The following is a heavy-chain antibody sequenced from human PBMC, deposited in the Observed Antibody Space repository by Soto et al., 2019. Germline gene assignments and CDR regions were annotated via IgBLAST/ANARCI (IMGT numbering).Heavy chain of an antibody. D-gene: IGHD3-10*01. CDR2: MNPNSGNT. V-gene: IGHV1-8*01. Sequence: QVQLVQSGAEVKKPGASVKVSCKASGYTFTSYDINWVRQATGQGLEYMGWMNPNSGNTGYAQKFQVRVTMTRNTSISTAYMERSSLRSYDTAMYLCARERGRYGMDVWGQGTTVTVSS. J-gene: IGHJ6*02. CDR3: ARERGRYGMDV. CDR1: GYTFTSYD.